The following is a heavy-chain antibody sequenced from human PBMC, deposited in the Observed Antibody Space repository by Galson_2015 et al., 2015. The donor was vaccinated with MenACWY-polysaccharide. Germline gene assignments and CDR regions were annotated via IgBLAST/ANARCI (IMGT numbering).Heavy chain of an antibody. CDR3: ARVPGDYYDSSGYSDY. CDR2: ISSSSSYI. D-gene: IGHD3-22*01. V-gene: IGHV3-21*01. Sequence: SLRLSCAASGFTFSSYWMHWVRQAPGKGLEWVSSISSSSSYIYYADSVKGRFTISRDNAKNSLYLQMNSLSAEDTAVYYCARVPGDYYDSSGYSDYWGQGTLVTVSS. CDR1: GFTFSSYW. J-gene: IGHJ4*02.